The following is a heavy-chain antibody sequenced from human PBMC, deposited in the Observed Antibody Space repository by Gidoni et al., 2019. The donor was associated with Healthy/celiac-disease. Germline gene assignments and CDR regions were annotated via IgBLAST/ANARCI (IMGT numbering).Heavy chain of an antibody. V-gene: IGHV1-69*04. J-gene: IGHJ6*02. D-gene: IGHD2-2*01. CDR1: GGTFSSYA. CDR3: ASAAGYCSSTSCSIGSRVYYYYGMDV. CDR2: IIPILGRA. Sequence: QVQLVQSGAEVKKPRSSVKVSCKASGGTFSSYAISRIRQAPGQGLAWMGRIIPILGRANDAQKFQGRVTITADKSTSTAYMELISLRSEDTAVYYCASAAGYCSSTSCSIGSRVYYYYGMDVWGQGTTVTVSS.